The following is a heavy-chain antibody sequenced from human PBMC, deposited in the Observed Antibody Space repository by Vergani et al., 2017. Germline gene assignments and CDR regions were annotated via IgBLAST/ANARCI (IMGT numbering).Heavy chain of an antibody. D-gene: IGHD6-19*01. CDR2: IYHSGST. CDR1: GGSLSSSNW. J-gene: IGHJ4*02. Sequence: QVQLQESGPGLVKPSGTLSLTCAVSGGSLSSSNWWSWVRQPPGKGLEWIGEIYHSGSTNYNPSLKIRVTISGDKSKNQFSLKLSSVTAADTAVYYCARGYVLSSRKHLEYWGQGTLVTVSS. V-gene: IGHV4-4*02. CDR3: ARGYVLSSRKHLEY.